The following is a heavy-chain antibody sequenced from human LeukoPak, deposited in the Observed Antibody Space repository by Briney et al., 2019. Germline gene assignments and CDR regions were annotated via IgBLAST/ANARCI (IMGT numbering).Heavy chain of an antibody. CDR2: IYYSGST. CDR3: ARGPSRDGYKRYWFDP. D-gene: IGHD5-24*01. Sequence: SETLSLTCTVSGGSISSYYWSWIRQPPGKGLEWIGYIYYSGSTNYNPSLKSRVTISVDTSKNQFSLKLSSVTAADTAVYYCARGPSRDGYKRYWFDPWGQGALVTVSS. J-gene: IGHJ5*02. V-gene: IGHV4-59*01. CDR1: GGSISSYY.